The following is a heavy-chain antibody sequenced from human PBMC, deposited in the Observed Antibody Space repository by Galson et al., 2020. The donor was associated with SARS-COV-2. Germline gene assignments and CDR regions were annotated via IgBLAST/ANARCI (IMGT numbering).Heavy chain of an antibody. CDR3: ARATAAYRHPYFYYYVDV. J-gene: IGHJ6*03. CDR1: GDSISGDYW. D-gene: IGHD2-2*01. Sequence: SETLSLTCGVSGDSISGDYWWTWVRQPPGKGLEWVGEVSHSGTTGYTPSLKRRVTMSVDKSKNQFSLNLTSVTAADTAIYYCARATAAYRHPYFYYYVDVWGKGTTVTVSS. CDR2: VSHSGTT. V-gene: IGHV4-4*02.